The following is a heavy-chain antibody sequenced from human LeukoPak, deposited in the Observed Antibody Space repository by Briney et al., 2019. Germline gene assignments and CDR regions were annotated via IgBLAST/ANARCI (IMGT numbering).Heavy chain of an antibody. V-gene: IGHV4-30-4*08. CDR3: ARVDGPFDI. D-gene: IGHD5-24*01. CDR2: IYHTGST. J-gene: IGHJ3*02. CDR1: GDSISSGDYY. Sequence: PSETLSLTCTVSGDSISSGDYYWSWIRQPPGKGLEWIAYIYHTGSTYYNPSLRSRVIISVDTSKNQFSLKLSSMTAADMAVYYCARVDGPFDIWGQGTMVTVSS.